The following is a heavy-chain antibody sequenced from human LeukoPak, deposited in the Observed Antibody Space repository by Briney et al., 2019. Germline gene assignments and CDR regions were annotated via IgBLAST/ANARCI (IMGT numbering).Heavy chain of an antibody. D-gene: IGHD3-10*01. CDR3: ARGGITIIPPEGLFDI. CDR2: INPSGGST. Sequence: ASVKVSCRASGYTFTSYYMHWVRQARGKGLEWMEIINPSGGSTSYAQKFQGRVTMTRDTSTSTVYMELSSLRSEDTAVYYCARGGITIIPPEGLFDIWGQGTMVTVSS. J-gene: IGHJ3*02. V-gene: IGHV1-46*01. CDR1: GYTFTSYY.